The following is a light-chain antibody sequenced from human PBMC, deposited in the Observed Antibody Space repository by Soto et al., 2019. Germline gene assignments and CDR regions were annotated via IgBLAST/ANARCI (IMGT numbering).Light chain of an antibody. CDR2: AAS. CDR3: QQYRSPPQT. V-gene: IGKV3-20*01. CDR1: QTVRNNY. J-gene: IGKJ1*01. Sequence: KKSAVTVSLSKGERATLSCRASQTVRNNYLAWYQQKPGQAPRLLIYAASSRATGIPDRFSGSGSGTDFTLTISSLEPEDFAMYFCQQYRSPPQTFGQVANVDIK.